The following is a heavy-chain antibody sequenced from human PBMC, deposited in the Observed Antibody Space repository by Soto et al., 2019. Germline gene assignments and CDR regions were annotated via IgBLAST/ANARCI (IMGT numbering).Heavy chain of an antibody. V-gene: IGHV5-51*01. Sequence: PGESLKISCHASGYNFATYCIALVRQMPGKGLEYMWIIYPGNSDSRYSPSFQGQVTLSADKSISTAYLHWSSLKASDTAMYYCARHGFYGDYASNYFDPWGQGTLVTVSS. D-gene: IGHD4-17*01. CDR3: ARHGFYGDYASNYFDP. CDR2: IYPGNSDS. J-gene: IGHJ5*02. CDR1: GYNFATYC.